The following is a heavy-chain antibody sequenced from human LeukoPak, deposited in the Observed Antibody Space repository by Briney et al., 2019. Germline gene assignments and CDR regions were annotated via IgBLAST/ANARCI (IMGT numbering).Heavy chain of an antibody. J-gene: IGHJ4*02. V-gene: IGHV3-53*01. CDR2: IYSGGST. CDR3: ARGTAMVTLSFDY. Sequence: GGSLRLSCAASGFTVSNNYMSWVRQAPGKGLEWVSVIYSGGSTYYADSVKGRFTISRDNSKNTLYLQMNSLRAEDTAVYYCARGTAMVTLSFDYWGQGTLVTVSS. CDR1: GFTVSNNY. D-gene: IGHD5-18*01.